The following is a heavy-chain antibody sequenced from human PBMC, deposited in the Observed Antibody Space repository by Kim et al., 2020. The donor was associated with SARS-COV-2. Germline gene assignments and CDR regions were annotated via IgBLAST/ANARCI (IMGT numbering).Heavy chain of an antibody. CDR1: GFTFSTYW. D-gene: IGHD4-4*01. Sequence: GGSLRLSCAASGFTFSTYWMHWVRQAPGKGLVWVSRIKNDGSDINYADSVKGRFTVSRDNAKNTLFLQMNSLRAEDTAVYYCVRETARAGDDYSDVCG. V-gene: IGHV3-74*01. J-gene: IGHJ6*02. CDR3: VRETARAGDDYSDV. CDR2: IKNDGSDI.